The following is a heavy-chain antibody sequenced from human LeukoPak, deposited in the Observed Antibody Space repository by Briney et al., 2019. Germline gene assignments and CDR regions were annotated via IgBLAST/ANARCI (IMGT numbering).Heavy chain of an antibody. Sequence: SETLSLTCAVYGGSFSGYYWSWIRLPPGKGLEWIGEINHSGSTNYNPSLKSRVTISVDTSKNQFSLKLSSVTAADTAVYYCARWGTPYYYGSGSAFFDYWGQGTLVTVSS. CDR2: INHSGST. CDR3: ARWGTPYYYGSGSAFFDY. V-gene: IGHV4-34*01. CDR1: GGSFSGYY. D-gene: IGHD3-10*01. J-gene: IGHJ4*02.